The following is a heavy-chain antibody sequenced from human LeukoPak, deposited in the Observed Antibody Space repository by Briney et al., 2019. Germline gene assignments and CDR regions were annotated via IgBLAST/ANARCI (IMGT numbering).Heavy chain of an antibody. J-gene: IGHJ3*02. V-gene: IGHV4-59*11. CDR1: DDSFSSHY. Sequence: EASETLSLTCAVSDDSFSSHYWTWIRQPPGKGLEWIGYISYIGSTNYNPSLKSRVTISIDTSKNQFSLKLSSVTAADTAVYYYARDLVTVTKGFDIWGQGTMVSVSS. CDR3: ARDLVTVTKGFDI. D-gene: IGHD4-17*01. CDR2: ISYIGST.